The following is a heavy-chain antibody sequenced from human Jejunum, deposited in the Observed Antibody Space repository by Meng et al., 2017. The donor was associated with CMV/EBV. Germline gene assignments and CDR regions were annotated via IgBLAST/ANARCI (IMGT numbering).Heavy chain of an antibody. D-gene: IGHD5-12*01. CDR1: GFTFNPNR. CDR3: ARMGYGFEFFDV. CDR2: INADGGET. V-gene: IGHV3-7*01. J-gene: IGHJ3*01. Sequence: ASGFTFNPNRMNWVRQAPGKGLEWVANINADGGETYYLESVKGRFNISRDNAKNSLYLQMSSLRPEDTAVYYCARMGYGFEFFDVWGQGTMVTVSS.